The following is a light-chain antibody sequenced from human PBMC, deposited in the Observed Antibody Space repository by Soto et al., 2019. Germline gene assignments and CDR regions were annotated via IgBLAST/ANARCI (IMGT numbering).Light chain of an antibody. CDR2: GAS. CDR3: QQYNNWPGT. Sequence: EIVMTQSPATLSVSPGERATLSCRASQSVSNNLAWYQQKPGQAPRLLIYGASTRATGIPARFSGSGSGTEFTLTISSLQSEDFAVYYRQQYNNWPGTFGGGTVVEIK. V-gene: IGKV3-15*01. J-gene: IGKJ4*01. CDR1: QSVSNN.